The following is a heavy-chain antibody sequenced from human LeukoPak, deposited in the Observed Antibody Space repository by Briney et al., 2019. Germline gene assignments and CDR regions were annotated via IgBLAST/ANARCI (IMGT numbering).Heavy chain of an antibody. J-gene: IGHJ4*02. CDR1: GYTFTSYW. CDR2: IYPGDSDT. D-gene: IGHD4-11*01. CDR3: ARQRDYMFDY. Sequence: GESLKISCKGPGYTFTSYWIGWARQMPGKGLEWMGIIYPGDSDTRYSPSFQGQVTISADKSISTAYLQWSSLKASDTAMYYCARQRDYMFDYWGQGTLVTVSS. V-gene: IGHV5-51*01.